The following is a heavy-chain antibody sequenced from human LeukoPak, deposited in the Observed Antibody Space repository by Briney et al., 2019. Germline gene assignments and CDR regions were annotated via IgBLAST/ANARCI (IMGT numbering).Heavy chain of an antibody. D-gene: IGHD2-21*02. V-gene: IGHV1-69*05. Sequence: SVKVSCKASGGTFSSYAISWVRQAPGQGLEWMGRIIPTFGTANYAQKFQGRVTITTDESTSTAYMELSSLRSEDTAVYYCASLTPLYCGGDCFGFDAFDIWGQGTMVTVSS. CDR1: GGTFSSYA. J-gene: IGHJ3*02. CDR3: ASLTPLYCGGDCFGFDAFDI. CDR2: IIPTFGTA.